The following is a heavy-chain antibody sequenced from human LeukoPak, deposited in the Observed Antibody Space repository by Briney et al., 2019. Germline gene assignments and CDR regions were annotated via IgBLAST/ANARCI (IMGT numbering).Heavy chain of an antibody. CDR3: ARDASSSWVTPDY. V-gene: IGHV3-11*01. CDR1: GFTLSDHY. CDR2: ISSGGSTI. D-gene: IGHD6-13*01. Sequence: PGGSLRLSCAASGFTLSDHYMSWIRQAPGKGLEWLSYISSGGSTIYYADSVKGRFTISRDNAKNSLYLQMNSLRAEDKAVYYCARDASSSWVTPDYWGQGTLVTVSS. J-gene: IGHJ4*02.